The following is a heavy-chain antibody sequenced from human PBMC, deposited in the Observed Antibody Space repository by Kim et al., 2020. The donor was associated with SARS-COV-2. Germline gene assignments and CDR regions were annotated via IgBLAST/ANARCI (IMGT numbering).Heavy chain of an antibody. V-gene: IGHV3-74*01. CDR3: ASQKQSLLGTHPWDY. J-gene: IGHJ4*01. D-gene: IGHD1-1*01. CDR2: INGDGSST. Sequence: GGSLRLSCAASGFAFSSYCMMWVRQIPGKGLVWVSRINGDGSSTTYADSVQGRFTISRDNAKNTLYLQMNSLRAEDTAVYYCASQKQSLLGTHPWDYWG. CDR1: GFAFSSYC.